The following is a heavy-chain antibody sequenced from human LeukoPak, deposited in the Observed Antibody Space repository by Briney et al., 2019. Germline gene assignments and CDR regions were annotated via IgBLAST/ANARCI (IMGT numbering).Heavy chain of an antibody. Sequence: GGSLRLSCAASGFTFRIYAMSWVRQAPGKGLEWVSYISSSSSSIYYADSVKGRFTISRDSSKNTLYLQMNSLRAEDTAVYYCAKDRGPMVRGVDYWGQGTLVTVSS. V-gene: IGHV3-23*01. J-gene: IGHJ4*02. CDR2: ISSSSSSI. D-gene: IGHD3-10*01. CDR3: AKDRGPMVRGVDY. CDR1: GFTFRIYA.